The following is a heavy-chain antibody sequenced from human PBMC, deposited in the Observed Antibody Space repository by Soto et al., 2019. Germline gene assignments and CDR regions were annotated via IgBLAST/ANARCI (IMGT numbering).Heavy chain of an antibody. CDR3: ARGLMEVVAATRNWFDP. CDR1: GGSISSGDYY. V-gene: IGHV4-30-4*01. J-gene: IGHJ5*02. CDR2: INHSGST. Sequence: SETLSLTCTVSGGSISSGDYYWSWIRQPPGKGLEWIGEINHSGSTNYNPSLKSRVTISVDTSKNQFSLKLSSVTAADTAVYYCARGLMEVVAATRNWFDPWGQGTLVTVSS. D-gene: IGHD2-15*01.